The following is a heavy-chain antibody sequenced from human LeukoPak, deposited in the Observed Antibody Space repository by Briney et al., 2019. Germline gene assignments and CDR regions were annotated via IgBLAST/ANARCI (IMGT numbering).Heavy chain of an antibody. J-gene: IGHJ6*03. CDR3: ARAPIAAAGTNYYYYYYMDV. V-gene: IGHV4-34*01. CDR1: GGSFSGYY. CDR2: INHSGST. Sequence: SETLSLTCAVYGGSFSGYYWSWIRQPPGKGLEWIGEINHSGSTNYNPSLKSRVTISVDTSKNQFSLKLSSVTAADTAVYYCARAPIAAAGTNYYYYYYMDVWGKGTTVTISS. D-gene: IGHD6-13*01.